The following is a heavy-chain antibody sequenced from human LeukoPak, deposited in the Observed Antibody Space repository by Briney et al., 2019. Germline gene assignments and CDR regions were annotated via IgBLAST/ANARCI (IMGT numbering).Heavy chain of an antibody. CDR3: ARDPYGRYYFDY. J-gene: IGHJ4*02. D-gene: IGHD1-26*01. Sequence: SETLSLTCTVSGGSISSGSYYWSWIRQPAGKGLERIVRIYTSGSTNYNPSLKSRVTISVDTSKNQFSLKLSSVTAADTAVYYCARDPYGRYYFDYWGQGTLVTVSS. CDR2: IYTSGST. V-gene: IGHV4-61*02. CDR1: GGSISSGSYY.